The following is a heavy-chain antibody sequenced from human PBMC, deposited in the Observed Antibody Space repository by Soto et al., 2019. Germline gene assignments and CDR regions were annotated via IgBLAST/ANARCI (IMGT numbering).Heavy chain of an antibody. CDR3: AKDVAKQQLDYHIDY. Sequence: GGSLRLSCAASGFDFGSFGIHWVRQAPGRGLDWVAVISHDGNERKYADSVKGRFTISRDNSKDTLYLQMYSLRPDDTAIYYCAKDVAKQQLDYHIDYWVQGSLVTISS. CDR2: ISHDGNER. CDR1: GFDFGSFG. D-gene: IGHD6-13*01. J-gene: IGHJ4*02. V-gene: IGHV3-30*18.